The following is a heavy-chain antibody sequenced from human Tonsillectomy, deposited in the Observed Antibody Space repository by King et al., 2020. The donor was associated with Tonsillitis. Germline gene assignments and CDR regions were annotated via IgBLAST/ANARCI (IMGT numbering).Heavy chain of an antibody. V-gene: IGHV5-10-1*03. CDR1: GYSFTSYW. CDR3: ARHGGAYYYDSRGYPVRDAFDI. CDR2: IDPSDSYT. D-gene: IGHD3-22*01. Sequence: VQLVESGAEVKKPGESLRISCKGSGYSFTSYWISWVRQMPGKGLEWMGRIDPSDSYTNYSPSFQGHVTISADKSISTAYLPWSSLMASDTAMYYWARHGGAYYYDSRGYPVRDAFDIWGQRTMVTVSS. J-gene: IGHJ3*02.